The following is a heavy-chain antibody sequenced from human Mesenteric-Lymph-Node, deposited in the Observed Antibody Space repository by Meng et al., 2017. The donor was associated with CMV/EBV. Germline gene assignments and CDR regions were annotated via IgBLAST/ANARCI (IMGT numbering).Heavy chain of an antibody. D-gene: IGHD3-22*01. CDR2: IYYSGST. Sequence: GSYYWSWIRQPPGKGLGWIGYIYYSGSTNYNPSLKSRVTISVDTSKNQFSLKLSSVTAADTAVHYCARVPFPPYYYDSSGYYFDYWGQGTLVTVSS. CDR3: ARVPFPPYYYDSSGYYFDY. V-gene: IGHV4-61*01. J-gene: IGHJ4*02. CDR1: GSYY.